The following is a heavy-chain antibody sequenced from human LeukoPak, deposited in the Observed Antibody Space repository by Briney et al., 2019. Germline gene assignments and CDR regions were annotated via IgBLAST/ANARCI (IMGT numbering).Heavy chain of an antibody. CDR1: GDSVSSNTAA. CDR2: TYYRSKWYD. D-gene: IGHD4-23*01. Sequence: SQTLSLTCAISGDSVSSNTAAWNWIRQSPSRGLEWLGRTYYRSKWYDDYAESVKSRMTINPDTSKNQFSLQLNSVTPEDTAVYYCARAVKLDFDCWGQGTLVTVSS. J-gene: IGHJ4*02. V-gene: IGHV6-1*01. CDR3: ARAVKLDFDC.